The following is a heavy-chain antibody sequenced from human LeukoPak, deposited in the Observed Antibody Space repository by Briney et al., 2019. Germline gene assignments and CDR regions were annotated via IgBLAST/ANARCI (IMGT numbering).Heavy chain of an antibody. D-gene: IGHD2-15*01. V-gene: IGHV3-48*03. J-gene: IGHJ4*02. CDR2: ISSSGRRI. Sequence: GGSLRLSCAASGFTFSSYEMNWVRQAPGKGLEWVSYISSSGRRIYYADSVKGRFTISRDNAKNSLYLQMNSLRADDTAIYYCARGPRDPTEYCSRGTCSPTYEVWGQGTLVTVSS. CDR3: ARGPRDPTEYCSRGTCSPTYEV. CDR1: GFTFSSYE.